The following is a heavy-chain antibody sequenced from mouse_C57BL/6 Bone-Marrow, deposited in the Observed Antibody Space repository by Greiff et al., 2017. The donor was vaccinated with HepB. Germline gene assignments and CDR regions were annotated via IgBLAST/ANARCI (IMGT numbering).Heavy chain of an antibody. V-gene: IGHV5-2*01. Sequence: EVKVVESGGGLVQPGESLKLSCESNEYEFPSHDMSWVRKTPEKRLELVAAINSDGGSTYYPDTMERRFIISRDNTKKTLYLQMSSLRSEDTALYYCARLYYDYDGYFDYWGQGTTLTVSS. CDR3: ARLYYDYDGYFDY. D-gene: IGHD2-4*01. J-gene: IGHJ2*01. CDR2: INSDGGST. CDR1: EYEFPSHD.